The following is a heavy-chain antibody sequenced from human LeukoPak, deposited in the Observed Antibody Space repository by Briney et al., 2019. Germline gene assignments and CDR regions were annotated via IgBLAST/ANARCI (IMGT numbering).Heavy chain of an antibody. D-gene: IGHD3-10*01. CDR1: GGSISSYY. Sequence: SETLSLTCTVSGGSISSYYWSWIRQPPGKGLECIGYIYYSGSTNYNPSLKSRVTISVDTSKNQFSLKLSSVTAADTAVYYCARARYYGSGLFDYWGQGTLVTVSS. J-gene: IGHJ4*02. CDR3: ARARYYGSGLFDY. V-gene: IGHV4-59*01. CDR2: IYYSGST.